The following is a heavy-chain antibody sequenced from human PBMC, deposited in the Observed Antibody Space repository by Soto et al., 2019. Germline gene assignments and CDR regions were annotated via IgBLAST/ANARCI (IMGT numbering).Heavy chain of an antibody. V-gene: IGHV4-30-4*01. D-gene: IGHD2-2*02. CDR2: IYHRGKS. J-gene: IGHJ4*02. CDR3: ATRSYTSGVLFDY. CDR1: GGSVSSGNYF. Sequence: PSETLSLTCTVSGGSVSSGNYFWSWIRQPPGKGLEWIGYIYHRGKSYYNPSLKSPATISIDTSNNQFSLQLSSVTAADTAVYYCATRSYTSGVLFDYWGQGTPVTVS.